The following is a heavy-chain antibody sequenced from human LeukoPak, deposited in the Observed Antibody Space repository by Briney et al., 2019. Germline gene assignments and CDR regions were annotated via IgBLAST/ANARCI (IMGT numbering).Heavy chain of an antibody. D-gene: IGHD2-2*01. CDR1: VYTFTVHY. J-gene: IGHJ4*02. CDR2: INPNSGDT. CDR3: ARRLTTSQDLDY. V-gene: IGHV1-2*02. Sequence: ASVKVSCKSSVYTFTVHYMYWVRQAPGQGREWMGWINPNSGDTNYAQKFQGRVTMTRDTSISTAYMDLNRLTSDDTAVYYCARRLTTSQDLDYWGQGTLVTVSS.